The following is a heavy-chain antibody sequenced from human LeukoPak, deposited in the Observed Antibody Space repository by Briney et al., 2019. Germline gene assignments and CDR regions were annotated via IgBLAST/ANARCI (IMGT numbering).Heavy chain of an antibody. CDR1: GFTFNSYA. Sequence: PGGSLRLSCGASGFTFNSYAMSWVRQAPGKGLEWVSVSGRSGESTYHADSVKGRFTMSRDNSKNTLYLQMNSLRAEDTAVYYCAKDKGTGYWYFDFWGRGTLVTVSS. D-gene: IGHD1-14*01. CDR3: AKDKGTGYWYFDF. J-gene: IGHJ2*01. CDR2: SGRSGEST. V-gene: IGHV3-23*01.